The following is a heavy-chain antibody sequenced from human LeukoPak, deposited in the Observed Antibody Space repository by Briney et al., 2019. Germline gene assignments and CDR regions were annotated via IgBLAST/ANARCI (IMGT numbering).Heavy chain of an antibody. J-gene: IGHJ3*02. CDR1: GGSISSGDYY. V-gene: IGHV4-30-4*08. CDR2: IYYSGST. Sequence: SQTLSLTCTVSGGSISSGDYYWSWIRQPPGKGLEWIGYIYYSGSTYYNPSLKSRVTISVDTSKNQFSLKLSSVTAADTAVYYCAGSRRYSAGAFDIWGQGTMVTVSS. D-gene: IGHD6-13*01. CDR3: AGSRRYSAGAFDI.